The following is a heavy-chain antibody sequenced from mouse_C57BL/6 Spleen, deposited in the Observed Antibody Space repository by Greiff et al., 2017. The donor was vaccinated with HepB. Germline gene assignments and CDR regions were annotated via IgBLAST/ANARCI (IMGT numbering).Heavy chain of an antibody. J-gene: IGHJ1*03. CDR3: AKIYYDFHWYFDV. Sequence: QVQLKQPGAELVKPGASVKLSCKASGYTFTSYWMHWVKQRPGRGLEWIGRIDPNSGGTKYNEKFKSKATLTVDKPSITAYMQLSSLTSEDSAVYYCAKIYYDFHWYFDVWGTGTTVTVSS. CDR1: GYTFTSYW. CDR2: IDPNSGGT. D-gene: IGHD2-4*01. V-gene: IGHV1-72*01.